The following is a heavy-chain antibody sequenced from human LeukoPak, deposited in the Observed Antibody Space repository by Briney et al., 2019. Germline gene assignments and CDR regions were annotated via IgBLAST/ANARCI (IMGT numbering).Heavy chain of an antibody. CDR1: GFTFSDYY. CDR3: ARNRNYGLDI. J-gene: IGHJ3*02. D-gene: IGHD1-14*01. V-gene: IGHV3-11*06. Sequence: GGSLRLSCAASGFTFSDYYLGWIRQAPGKGLECVSYISSSGSQTLHADSVKGRFTISRDNAKNSLYLQMNSLRAEDTAVYYCARNRNYGLDIWGQGTKVTVSS. CDR2: ISSSGSQT.